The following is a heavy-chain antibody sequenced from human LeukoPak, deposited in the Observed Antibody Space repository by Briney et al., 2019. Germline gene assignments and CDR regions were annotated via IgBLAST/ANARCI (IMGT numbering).Heavy chain of an antibody. CDR2: LRGDGET. V-gene: IGHV3-23*01. D-gene: IGHD1-1*01. J-gene: IGHJ4*02. CDR3: AKASWVSNVDAVL. Sequence: GGSLSLSCAVSGFTFSIYAMSWVRQAPAGGLECVSSLRGDGETFYADSVKGRFTHSRDDSRNTVYLQVNNLRVEDTAVYYCAKASWVSNVDAVLWGQGTLVTVSS. CDR1: GFTFSIYA.